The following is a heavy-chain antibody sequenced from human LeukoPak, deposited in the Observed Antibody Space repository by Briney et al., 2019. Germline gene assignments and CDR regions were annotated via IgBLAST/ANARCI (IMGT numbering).Heavy chain of an antibody. CDR1: GDSISSGGYS. Sequence: SQTLSLTCAVSGDSISSGGYSWSWIRQPPGKGLEWIGYIYHSGSTYYNPSLKSRVTISVDTSKNQFSLELTSVTAADTAVYYCARGGWYLDYWGQGTLVTVSS. CDR2: IYHSGST. D-gene: IGHD2-15*01. CDR3: ARGGWYLDY. V-gene: IGHV4-30-2*01. J-gene: IGHJ4*02.